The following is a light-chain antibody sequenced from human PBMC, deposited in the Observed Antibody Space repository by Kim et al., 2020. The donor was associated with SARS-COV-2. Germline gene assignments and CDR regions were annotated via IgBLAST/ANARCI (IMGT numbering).Light chain of an antibody. J-gene: IGKJ5*01. V-gene: IGKV1-39*01. CDR3: LQTYDTPRIT. CDR1: QNIRSY. Sequence: SVVDRVTITCRASQNIRSYLNWFQQNLGKAPKLLIYGASSLHSGVPSRFSGSGSGTHFTLTITGLQPEDFATYYCLQTYDTPRITFGQGTRLEIK. CDR2: GAS.